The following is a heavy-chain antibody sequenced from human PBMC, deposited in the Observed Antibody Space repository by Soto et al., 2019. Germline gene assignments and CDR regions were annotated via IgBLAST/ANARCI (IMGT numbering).Heavy chain of an antibody. CDR2: IYWADDK. D-gene: IGHD3-22*01. V-gene: IGHV2-5*02. CDR3: AHSSAMIGMDTFDI. Sequence: QITLKESGPTLVKPTQTLTLTCTFSGFSLSTSGVGVGWLRQPPGKALEWLAFIYWADDKRYSPSLKSRLTITKDTSKNQVVLTMTNMDPVDTATYYGAHSSAMIGMDTFDIWGQGTMVTVSS. J-gene: IGHJ3*02. CDR1: GFSLSTSGVG.